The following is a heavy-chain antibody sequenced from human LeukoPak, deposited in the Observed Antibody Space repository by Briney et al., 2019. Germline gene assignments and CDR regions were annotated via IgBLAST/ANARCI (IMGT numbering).Heavy chain of an antibody. J-gene: IGHJ4*02. V-gene: IGHV4-34*01. Sequence: SETLSLTCAVYGGSFSGYYWSWIRQPPGKGLEWIGEINHSGSTNYNPSLKSRVTISVDTSKDQFSLKLSSVTAADTAVYYCARGYSSGWIDYWGQGTLVTVSS. CDR2: INHSGST. D-gene: IGHD6-19*01. CDR3: ARGYSSGWIDY. CDR1: GGSFSGYY.